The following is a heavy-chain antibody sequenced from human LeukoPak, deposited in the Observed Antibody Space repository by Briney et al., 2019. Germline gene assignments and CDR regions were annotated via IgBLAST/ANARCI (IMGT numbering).Heavy chain of an antibody. CDR1: GYTFTGYY. V-gene: IGHV1-2*02. J-gene: IGHJ3*02. CDR2: INPISGGT. Sequence: ASVKVSCKASGYTFTGYYMHWVRQAPGQGLEWMGWINPISGGTSYAQKFQGRVTMTRDTSISTAYMELSRLRSDDTAVYYCARAIWFGVYAFDIWGQGTMVTVSS. D-gene: IGHD3-10*01. CDR3: ARAIWFGVYAFDI.